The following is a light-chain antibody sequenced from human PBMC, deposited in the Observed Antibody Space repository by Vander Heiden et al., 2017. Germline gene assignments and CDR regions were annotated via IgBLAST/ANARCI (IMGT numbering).Light chain of an antibody. CDR1: GSDIGAFNY. J-gene: IGLJ1*01. CDR3: CSYTRSSTYV. V-gene: IGLV2-14*03. Sequence: QSALTQPASVSGSPGQSITISCTGTGSDIGAFNYVSWYQQYPGKVPTVLIFDVTNRASGISPRFSGAKSGNTASLTISGLQAEDETDYYCCSYTRSSTYVFGSGTKVTVL. CDR2: DVT.